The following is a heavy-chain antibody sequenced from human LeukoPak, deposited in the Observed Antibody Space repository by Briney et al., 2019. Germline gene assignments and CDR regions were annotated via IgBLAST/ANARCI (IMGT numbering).Heavy chain of an antibody. D-gene: IGHD2-21*01. J-gene: IGHJ6*03. V-gene: IGHV4-59*13. CDR3: ARAQHTVHYYMDV. CDR1: GVSITTYY. Sequence: SETLSLTCTVSGVSITTYYWSWIRQPPGKGLEWIGYIYHSGSTNYNPSLKSRVTISVDTPKNQFSLKLNSVTTGDTAVYYCARAQHTVHYYMDVWGKGTTVTISS. CDR2: IYHSGST.